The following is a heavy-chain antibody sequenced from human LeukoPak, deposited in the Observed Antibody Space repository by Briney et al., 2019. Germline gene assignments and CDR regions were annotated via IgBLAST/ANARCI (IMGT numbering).Heavy chain of an antibody. Sequence: GGSLRLSCAASGFTLSSYGMTWVRQAPGKGLEWVSTISDSGGSTPYADSVKGRFTISRDNSKNTLYLQMNSLRAEDTAVYYCAKFGGTSYSNYFDYWGQGTLVTVSS. CDR3: AKFGGTSYSNYFDY. CDR2: ISDSGGST. D-gene: IGHD2-15*01. V-gene: IGHV3-23*01. J-gene: IGHJ4*02. CDR1: GFTLSSYG.